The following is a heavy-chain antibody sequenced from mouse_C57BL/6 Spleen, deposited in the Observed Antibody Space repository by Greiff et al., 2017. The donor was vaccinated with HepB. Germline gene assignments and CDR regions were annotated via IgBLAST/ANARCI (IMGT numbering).Heavy chain of an antibody. CDR1: GYTFTSYW. D-gene: IGHD2-10*01. J-gene: IGHJ4*01. V-gene: IGHV1-52*01. CDR2: IDPSDSET. Sequence: VQLQQPGAELVRPGSSVKLSCKASGYTFTSYWMHWVKQRPIQGLEWIGNIDPSDSETHYNQKFKDKATLTVDKSSSTAYMQLSSLTSEDSAVYNCARRGNSYRYAMDYWGQGTSVTVSS. CDR3: ARRGNSYRYAMDY.